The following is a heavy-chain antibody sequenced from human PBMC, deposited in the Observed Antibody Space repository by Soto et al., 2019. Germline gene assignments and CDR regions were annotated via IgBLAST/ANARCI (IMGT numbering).Heavy chain of an antibody. D-gene: IGHD4-17*01. CDR1: GYTFTSYY. V-gene: IGHV1-46*01. J-gene: IGHJ6*02. CDR3: ARDLYGDYIWLPSHYYGMDV. Sequence: ASVKVSCKASGYTFTSYYMHWVRQAPGQGLEWMGIINPSGGSTSYAQKFQGRVTMTRDTSTSTVYMELSSLRSEDTAVYYCARDLYGDYIWLPSHYYGMDVWGQGTTVTVSS. CDR2: INPSGGST.